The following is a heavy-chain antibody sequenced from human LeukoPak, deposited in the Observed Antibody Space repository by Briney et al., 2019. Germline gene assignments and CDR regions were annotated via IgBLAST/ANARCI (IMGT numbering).Heavy chain of an antibody. CDR1: GFTFSSYA. J-gene: IGHJ4*02. CDR2: ISSNGGST. Sequence: GGSLRLSCSASGFTFSSYAMHWVRQAPGKGLEYVSAISSNGGSTYYADSVKGGFTISRDNSKNTLYLQMSSLRAEDTAVYYCVKVGLRYFDWLLSGVDYWGQGTLVTVSS. CDR3: VKVGLRYFDWLLSGVDY. D-gene: IGHD3-9*01. V-gene: IGHV3-64D*06.